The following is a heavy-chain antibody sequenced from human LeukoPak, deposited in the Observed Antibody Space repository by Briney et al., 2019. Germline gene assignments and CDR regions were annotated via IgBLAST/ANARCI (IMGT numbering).Heavy chain of an antibody. CDR3: ATTYYYGSGSSYSPYFDS. Sequence: KPGGSLRLSCAASGLTFSPYSMNWVRQPPGKGLEWVSSISSTGAYINYADSVKGRFTISRDNAKNSLYLQMNSLRAEDTAVYYCATTYYYGSGSSYSPYFDSWGQGTLVTVSS. CDR2: ISSTGAYI. D-gene: IGHD3-10*01. CDR1: GLTFSPYS. V-gene: IGHV3-21*01. J-gene: IGHJ4*02.